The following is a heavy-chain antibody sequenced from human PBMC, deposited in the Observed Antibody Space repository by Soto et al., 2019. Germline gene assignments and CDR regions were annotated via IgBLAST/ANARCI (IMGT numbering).Heavy chain of an antibody. Sequence: QVQLVQSGAEVKKPGSSVKVSCQASGGTFSSYTITWVRQAPGQGLEWMGRINPLLGLADYAQKFQGRVTITADKSPSTAYMELSSLRSEDTAMHYCARATIRGVLIPELDHWGQGTLVTVSS. D-gene: IGHD3-10*01. CDR3: ARATIRGVLIPELDH. CDR1: GGTFSSYT. V-gene: IGHV1-69*02. CDR2: INPLLGLA. J-gene: IGHJ4*02.